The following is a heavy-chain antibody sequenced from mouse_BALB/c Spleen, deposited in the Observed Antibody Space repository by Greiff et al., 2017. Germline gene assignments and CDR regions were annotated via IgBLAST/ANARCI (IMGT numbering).Heavy chain of an antibody. V-gene: IGHV5-6-3*01. D-gene: IGHD1-1*01. CDR3: ARILRGYAMDY. CDR2: INSNGGST. CDR1: GFTFSSYG. J-gene: IGHJ4*01. Sequence: EVQVVESGGGLVQPGGSLKLSCAASGFTFSSYGMSWVRQTPDKRLELVATINSNGGSTYYPDSVKGRFTISRDNAKNTLYLQMSSLKSEDTAMYYCARILRGYAMDYWGQGTSVTVSS.